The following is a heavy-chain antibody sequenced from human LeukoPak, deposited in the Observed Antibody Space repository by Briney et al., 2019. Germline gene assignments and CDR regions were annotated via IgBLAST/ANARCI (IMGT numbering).Heavy chain of an antibody. D-gene: IGHD3-16*02. CDR3: ARDLTALGYYFDH. CDR2: IYTRGNA. V-gene: IGHV4-4*07. Sequence: PSETLSLTCSVSGGSISSFSWNWIRQPARKGMEWIGRRSSRGSDGRIYTRGNANYNPSLKSRVIISLDKSNNQFSLSLTSVTAADTAMYYCARDLTALGYYFDHWGQGALVAVSS. J-gene: IGHJ4*02. CDR1: GGSISSFS.